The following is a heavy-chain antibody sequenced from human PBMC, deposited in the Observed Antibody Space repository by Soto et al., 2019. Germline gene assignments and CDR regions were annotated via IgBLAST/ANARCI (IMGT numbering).Heavy chain of an antibody. CDR3: VKSGDNYNLLDY. CDR2: SSNSGSFT. D-gene: IGHD1-1*01. V-gene: IGHV3-11*06. Sequence: PGGSLRLSWAASGFTLSYHYMSWIRQAPGKGLEWIGYSSNSGSFTRYADSVKGRFSISRDNAKSSLYLQISSLRGDDTATYYCVKSGDNYNLLDYWGQGTPVTVSS. J-gene: IGHJ4*02. CDR1: GFTLSYHY.